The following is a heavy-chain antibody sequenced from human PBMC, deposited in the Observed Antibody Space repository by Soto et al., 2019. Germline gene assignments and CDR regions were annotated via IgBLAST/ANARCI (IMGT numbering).Heavy chain of an antibody. CDR3: AKDNDFIGYYPEY. J-gene: IGHJ4*02. V-gene: IGHV3-30*18. Sequence: GGSLRLSCAASGFTFSTYGMHWVRQAPGKGLEWVAVISYDGSNKYYAESVKGRFTTSRDPSKSTLYLQMNSLRAEDTAVYYCAKDNDFIGYYPEYWGQGTLVTVSS. D-gene: IGHD3-22*01. CDR2: ISYDGSNK. CDR1: GFTFSTYG.